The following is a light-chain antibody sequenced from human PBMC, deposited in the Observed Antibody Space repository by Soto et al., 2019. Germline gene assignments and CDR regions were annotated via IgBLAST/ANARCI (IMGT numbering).Light chain of an antibody. CDR1: QSVSSN. Sequence: EIVMTQSPATLSVSPGERATLSCRGSQSVSSNLAWYQQQPGQAPRLLIYDASNRATGIPARFSGSGSETDFTLTITRLEPEDFAVYYCQQYGSTPWTFGQGTKVDIK. J-gene: IGKJ1*01. CDR2: DAS. CDR3: QQYGSTPWT. V-gene: IGKV3D-15*01.